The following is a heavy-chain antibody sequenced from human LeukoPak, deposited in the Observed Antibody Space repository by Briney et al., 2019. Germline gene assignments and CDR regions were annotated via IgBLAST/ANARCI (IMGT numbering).Heavy chain of an antibody. CDR3: ARESRRGLSITYYYGMDV. Sequence: GGSLRLSCAASGFTFSSYEMNWVRPAPGKGLEWVSYISSSGSTIYYADSVKGRFTISRDNAKNSLYLQMNSLRAEDTAVYYCARESRRGLSITYYYGMDVWGKGTTVTVSS. V-gene: IGHV3-48*03. CDR2: ISSSGSTI. CDR1: GFTFSSYE. J-gene: IGHJ6*04. D-gene: IGHD2-21*01.